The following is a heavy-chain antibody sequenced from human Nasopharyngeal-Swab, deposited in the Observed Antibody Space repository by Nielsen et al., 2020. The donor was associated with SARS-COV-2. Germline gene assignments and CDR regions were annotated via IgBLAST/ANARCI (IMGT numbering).Heavy chain of an antibody. D-gene: IGHD1-26*01. CDR3: AKRSGTYQYYFDC. Sequence: VRQMPGKGLEWVSAISGSGGSTYYADSVKGRFTISRDNSRNTLYLQMNSLRAEDTAVYYCAKRSGTYQYYFDCWGQGTLVTVSS. V-gene: IGHV3-23*01. CDR2: ISGSGGST. J-gene: IGHJ4*02.